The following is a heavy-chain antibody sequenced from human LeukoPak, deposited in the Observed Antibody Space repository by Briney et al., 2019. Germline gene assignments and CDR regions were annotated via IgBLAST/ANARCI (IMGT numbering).Heavy chain of an antibody. D-gene: IGHD3-9*01. V-gene: IGHV3-23*01. J-gene: IGHJ4*02. CDR2: ISGSGGST. CDR3: AKVSYDILTGYRATTYYFDY. CDR1: GFTFSSYA. Sequence: GGSLRLSCAASGFTFSSYAMSWVRQAPGKGLEWVSAISGSGGSTYYADSVKGRFTIPRDNSKNTLYLQMNSLRAEDTAVYYCAKVSYDILTGYRATTYYFDYWGQGTLVTVSS.